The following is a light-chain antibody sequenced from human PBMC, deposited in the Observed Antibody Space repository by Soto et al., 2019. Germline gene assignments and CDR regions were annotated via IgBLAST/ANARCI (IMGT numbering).Light chain of an antibody. CDR1: QSISDY. CDR3: QQTYTTPQT. V-gene: IGKV1-39*01. CDR2: AAS. J-gene: IGKJ2*01. Sequence: DIQMTQSPFSLSASVGDRVTITCRASQSISDYLNWYHQKVGKAPKLLIYAASTLQSGVPSRFSGSVSGTDFTLTINSLQPEDFATYYCQQTYTTPQTFGQGTKLEIK.